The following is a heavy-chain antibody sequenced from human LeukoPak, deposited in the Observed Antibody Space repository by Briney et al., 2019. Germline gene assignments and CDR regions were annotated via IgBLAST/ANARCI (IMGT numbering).Heavy chain of an antibody. CDR2: IYYSGST. D-gene: IGHD6-13*01. J-gene: IGHJ4*02. CDR1: GGSISSYY. Sequence: PSETLSLTCTVSGGSISSYYWSWIRQPPGKGLEWIGYIYYSGSTNYNPSLKSRVTISVDTSKSQFSLKLSSVTAADTAVYYCARTDVLTGTLFDYWGQGTLVTVSS. CDR3: ARTDVLTGTLFDY. V-gene: IGHV4-59*01.